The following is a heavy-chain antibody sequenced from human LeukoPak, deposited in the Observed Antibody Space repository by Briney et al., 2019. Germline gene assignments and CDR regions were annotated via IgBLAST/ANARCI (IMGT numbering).Heavy chain of an antibody. D-gene: IGHD3-10*01. CDR3: ATYAGSSSKYFQD. Sequence: GESLKISCKASGYSFTNYWIGWVRQMPGKGLEWMGIIYPGESDTRYSPSFQGQVTISADKSISTAYLQRSSLQASDTAMYYCATYAGSSSKYFQDWGQGTLVTGSS. CDR2: IYPGESDT. J-gene: IGHJ1*01. CDR1: GYSFTNYW. V-gene: IGHV5-51*01.